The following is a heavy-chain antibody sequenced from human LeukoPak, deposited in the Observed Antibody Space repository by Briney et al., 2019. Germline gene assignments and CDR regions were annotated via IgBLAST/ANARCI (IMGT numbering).Heavy chain of an antibody. CDR1: GGSISSGGYY. Sequence: SETLSVTCTVSGGSISSGGYYWSWIRQHPGKGLEWIGYIYYSGSTYYNPSLKSRVTISVDASKNQFSLKLSSVTAADTAVYYCAGDSSGYLRYFDLWGRGTLVTVSS. D-gene: IGHD3-22*01. J-gene: IGHJ2*01. V-gene: IGHV4-31*03. CDR3: AGDSSGYLRYFDL. CDR2: IYYSGST.